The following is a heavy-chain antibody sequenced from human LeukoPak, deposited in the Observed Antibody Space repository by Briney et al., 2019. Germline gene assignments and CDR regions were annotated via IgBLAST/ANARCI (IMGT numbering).Heavy chain of an antibody. CDR3: AREHSSSWPTPYFDY. J-gene: IGHJ4*02. Sequence: GGSLRLSCAASGFTFSSYAMSWVRQAPGKGLEWVSAISGSGGSTYYADSVKGRFTISRDNAKNSLYLQMNSLRAEDTAVYYCAREHSSSWPTPYFDYWGQGTLVTVSS. V-gene: IGHV3-23*01. CDR2: ISGSGGST. D-gene: IGHD6-13*01. CDR1: GFTFSSYA.